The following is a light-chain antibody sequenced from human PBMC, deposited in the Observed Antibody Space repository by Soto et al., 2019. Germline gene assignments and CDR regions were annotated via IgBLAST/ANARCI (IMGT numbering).Light chain of an antibody. CDR3: SSYASSSTLVL. J-gene: IGLJ2*01. CDR2: EVT. CDR1: PSDIGGYNY. Sequence: QSVLTQPASVPGSPGHSITISCTGTPSDIGGYNYVSWYQQHPGKAPKLIIYEVTHRPSGVSDRFSGSKSGNTASLTISGLLAEDEADYYCSSYASSSTLVLFGGGTKLTVL. V-gene: IGLV2-14*01.